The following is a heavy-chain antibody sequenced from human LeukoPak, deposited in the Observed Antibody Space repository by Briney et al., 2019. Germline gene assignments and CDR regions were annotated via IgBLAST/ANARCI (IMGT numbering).Heavy chain of an antibody. J-gene: IGHJ4*02. Sequence: GASVKVSCKASGYTFTSYYMHWVRQAPGQGLEWMGIINPSGGSTSYAQKFQGRVTMTRDTSTSTVYMELSSLRSEDTAVYYCARDVVIAVAGAPHSWYYFDYWGQGTLVTVSS. CDR2: INPSGGST. D-gene: IGHD6-19*01. CDR1: GYTFTSYY. CDR3: ARDVVIAVAGAPHSWYYFDY. V-gene: IGHV1-46*01.